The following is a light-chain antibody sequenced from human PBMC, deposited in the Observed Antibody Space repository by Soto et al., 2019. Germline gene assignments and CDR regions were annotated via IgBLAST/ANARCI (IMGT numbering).Light chain of an antibody. CDR1: HSITTTY. Sequence: EVVLTQSPATLSLSPGDRATLSCRASHSITTTYIAWYQQKPGQAPRLLVSATSTRATGIPDRFSGSGSGTDFTLTITRLEPEDFAVYYCLQYGHSPRTFGQGTRLEIK. V-gene: IGKV3-20*01. CDR3: LQYGHSPRT. CDR2: ATS. J-gene: IGKJ1*01.